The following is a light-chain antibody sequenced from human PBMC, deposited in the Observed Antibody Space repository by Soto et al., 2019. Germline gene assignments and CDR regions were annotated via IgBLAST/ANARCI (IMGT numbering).Light chain of an antibody. Sequence: TQSPSTLSASVGDRVTITCRASQSISSWLAWYQQKPGKAPKLLIYKASSLESGVPSRFSGSGSGTEFTLTISSLQPDDFATYYCQYFHSFSPTFGQGTKVDIK. CDR1: QSISSW. CDR2: KAS. V-gene: IGKV1-5*03. J-gene: IGKJ1*01. CDR3: QYFHSFSPT.